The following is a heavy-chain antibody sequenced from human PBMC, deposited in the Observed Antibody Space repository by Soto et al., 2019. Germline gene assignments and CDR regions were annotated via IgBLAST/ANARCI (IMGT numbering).Heavy chain of an antibody. CDR3: ARRYGASFDY. V-gene: IGHV4-59*01. CDR1: GGSISSYY. J-gene: IGHJ4*02. CDR2: IYYSGST. Sequence: QVQLQESGPGLVKPSETLSLTCTGSGGSISSYYWSWIRQPPGKRLEWIGYIYYSGSTNYNPSLKSRVTISVDTSKNQFSLKLSSVTAADTAVYYCARRYGASFDYWGQGTLVTVSS. D-gene: IGHD4-17*01.